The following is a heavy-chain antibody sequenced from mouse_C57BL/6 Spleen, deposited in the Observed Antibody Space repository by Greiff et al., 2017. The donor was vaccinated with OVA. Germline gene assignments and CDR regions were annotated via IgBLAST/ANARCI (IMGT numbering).Heavy chain of an antibody. V-gene: IGHV1-82*01. CDR3: AREGHDGYPFDY. D-gene: IGHD2-3*01. Sequence: QVQLQQSGPELVKPGASVKISCKASGYAFSSSWMNWVKQRPGKGLEWIGRIYPGDGDTNYNGKFKSKATLTADKSSSTAYMQLSSLTSEDSAVYFCAREGHDGYPFDYWGQGTTLTVSS. J-gene: IGHJ2*01. CDR2: IYPGDGDT. CDR1: GYAFSSSW.